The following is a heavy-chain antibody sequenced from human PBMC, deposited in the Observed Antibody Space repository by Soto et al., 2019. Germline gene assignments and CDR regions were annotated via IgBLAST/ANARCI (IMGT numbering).Heavy chain of an antibody. CDR1: GGSISSYY. J-gene: IGHJ3*02. CDR2: IYYSGST. V-gene: IGHV4-59*01. D-gene: IGHD3-10*01. Sequence: SETLSLTCTVSGGSISSYYWSWIRQPPGKGLEWIGYIYYSGSTNYNPSLKSRVTISVDTSKNQFSLKLSSVTAADTAVYYCARRYGSAFDIWGQGTMVTVSS. CDR3: ARRYGSAFDI.